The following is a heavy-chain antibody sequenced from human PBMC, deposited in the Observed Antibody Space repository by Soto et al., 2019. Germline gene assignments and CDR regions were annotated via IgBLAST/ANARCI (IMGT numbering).Heavy chain of an antibody. Sequence: GSLRLSCAASGFTFSSYSMNWVRQAPGKGLEWVSSISSSSYIYYADSVKGRFTISRDNAKNSLYLQMNSLRAEDTAVYYCARAFTMVRGPKYNWFDPWGQGTLVTVSS. D-gene: IGHD3-10*01. CDR2: ISSSSYI. CDR1: GFTFSSYS. CDR3: ARAFTMVRGPKYNWFDP. J-gene: IGHJ5*02. V-gene: IGHV3-21*01.